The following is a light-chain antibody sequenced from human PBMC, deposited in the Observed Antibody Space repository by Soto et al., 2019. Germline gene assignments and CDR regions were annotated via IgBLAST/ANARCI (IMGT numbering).Light chain of an antibody. J-gene: IGLJ3*02. CDR1: SSDVGTHSL. Sequence: QSALTQPASLSGSPGQSITISCTGTSSDVGTHSLVSWYQQHPGKAPILIIYGVDKRPSGVSDRFSGSKSGNGASLTISGLQSEDEAHYYCCSYASTVTWVFGGGTKVTVL. CDR2: GVD. CDR3: CSYASTVTWV. V-gene: IGLV2-23*02.